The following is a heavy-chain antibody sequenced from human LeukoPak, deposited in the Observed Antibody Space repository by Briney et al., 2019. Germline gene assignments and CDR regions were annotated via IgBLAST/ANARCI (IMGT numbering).Heavy chain of an antibody. CDR1: GFTFSDYY. CDR2: ISSSGSTI. V-gene: IGHV3-11*04. Sequence: GGSLRLSCAASGFTFSDYYMSWLRQAPGKGLEWVSYISSSGSTIYYADSVKGRFTISRDNAKNSLYLQMNSLRAEDTAVYYCARVRYYDFWSGYSADYYMDVWGKGTTVTVSS. J-gene: IGHJ6*03. D-gene: IGHD3-3*01. CDR3: ARVRYYDFWSGYSADYYMDV.